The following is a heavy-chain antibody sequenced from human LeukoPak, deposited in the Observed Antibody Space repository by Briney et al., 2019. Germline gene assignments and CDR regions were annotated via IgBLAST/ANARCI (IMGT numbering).Heavy chain of an antibody. J-gene: IGHJ4*02. CDR1: GFTVSSNY. Sequence: GGSLRLSCAASGFTVSSNYMSWVRQAPGKGLEWVSAISGSGGTTYYTDSVKGRFTISRDNSKNTLYLQMNSLRAEDTAVYYCAKDRSYGDYYFDYWGQGTLVTVSS. V-gene: IGHV3-23*01. D-gene: IGHD4-17*01. CDR3: AKDRSYGDYYFDY. CDR2: ISGSGGTT.